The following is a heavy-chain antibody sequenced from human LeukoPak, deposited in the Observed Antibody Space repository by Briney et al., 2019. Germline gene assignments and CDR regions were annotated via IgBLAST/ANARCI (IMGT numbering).Heavy chain of an antibody. J-gene: IGHJ4*02. CDR2: IKGDGIST. Sequence: GGSLRLSCAASGFDFSSNWVHWVRHAPGQGLVWVSRIKGDGISTNYADSVKGRFTISRDIAKNTLYLQMNSLRAEDTGVYYCAKDHYWSIDYWGRGTLVTVSS. CDR3: AKDHYWSIDY. CDR1: GFDFSSNW. D-gene: IGHD3-3*01. V-gene: IGHV3-74*01.